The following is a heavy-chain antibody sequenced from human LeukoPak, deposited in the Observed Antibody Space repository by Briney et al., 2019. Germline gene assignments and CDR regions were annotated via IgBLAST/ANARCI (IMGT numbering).Heavy chain of an antibody. CDR3: ARARVWSSSSSFYYYYGMDV. CDR1: GGTFSSYA. CDR2: IIPIFGTA. D-gene: IGHD6-6*01. Sequence: ASVKVSCKASGGTFSSYAISWVRQAPGQGLEWMGGIIPIFGTANYAQKFQGRVTITADESTSTAYMELSSLRSEDTAVYYCARARVWSSSSSFYYYYGMDVWGQGTTVTVSS. J-gene: IGHJ6*02. V-gene: IGHV1-69*13.